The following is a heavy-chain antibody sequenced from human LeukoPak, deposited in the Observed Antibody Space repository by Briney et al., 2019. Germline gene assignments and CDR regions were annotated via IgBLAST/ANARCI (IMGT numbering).Heavy chain of an antibody. Sequence: GGSLRLSCAASGFTFSTSWMSWVRQAPGKGLGWVANINQDGSEKYYVDSVKGRFTISRDNAKNSLYLQMNSLRAEETAVYYCASCSGWYVATRWGQGTLVTVSS. D-gene: IGHD6-19*01. CDR3: ASCSGWYVATR. J-gene: IGHJ4*02. V-gene: IGHV3-7*01. CDR2: INQDGSEK. CDR1: GFTFSTSW.